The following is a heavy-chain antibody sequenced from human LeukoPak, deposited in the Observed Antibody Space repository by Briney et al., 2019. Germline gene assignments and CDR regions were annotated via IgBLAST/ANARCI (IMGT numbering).Heavy chain of an antibody. J-gene: IGHJ5*02. V-gene: IGHV3-7*03. CDR2: IKQDGSEK. D-gene: IGHD3-9*01. CDR3: AREGRYFDWLLSWFDP. CDR1: GFTFSSYW. Sequence: GGSLRLSCAASGFTFSSYWMSWVRQAPGKGLEWVANIKQDGSEKYYVDSVKGRFTISRDNAKNSLYLQMNSLRAEDTAVYYCAREGRYFDWLLSWFDPWGQGTLVTVPS.